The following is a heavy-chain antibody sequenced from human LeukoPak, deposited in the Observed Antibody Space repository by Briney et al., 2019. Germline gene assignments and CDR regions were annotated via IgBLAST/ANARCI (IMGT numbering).Heavy chain of an antibody. J-gene: IGHJ5*02. D-gene: IGHD6-6*01. V-gene: IGHV3-23*01. Sequence: GGSLRLSCAASGFTFSSYAMSWVPQAPGKGLEWVSAISGSGGGTYYAGSVKGRFTISRDNSRNTLYLQMNSLRAEDTAVYYCAKEGTYRSSSFPLDPWGQGTLVTVSS. CDR2: ISGSGGGT. CDR1: GFTFSSYA. CDR3: AKEGTYRSSSFPLDP.